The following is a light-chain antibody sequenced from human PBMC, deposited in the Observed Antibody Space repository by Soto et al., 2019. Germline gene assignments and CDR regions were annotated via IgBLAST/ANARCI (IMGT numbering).Light chain of an antibody. CDR2: KAS. CDR1: QSISSW. Sequence: IQMTQSPSTRSASVGDRVTITCRASQSISSWLAWYQQKPGKAPKLLIYKASSLESGVPSRFSGSGSGTEFTLTISSLQHDDFATYYCQQYNSYPWTFGQGTKLEIK. CDR3: QQYNSYPWT. V-gene: IGKV1-5*03. J-gene: IGKJ2*02.